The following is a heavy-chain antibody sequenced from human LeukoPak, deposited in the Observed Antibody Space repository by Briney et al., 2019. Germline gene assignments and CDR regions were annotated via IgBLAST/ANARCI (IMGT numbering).Heavy chain of an antibody. CDR3: ARDPNYYDSSGYYYRYFDY. CDR1: GFTFSNYA. D-gene: IGHD3-22*01. Sequence: GGSLRLSCAASGFTFSNYAMRWVRQAPGKGLEWVSSISSSSSYIYYADSVKGRFTISRDNAKNSLYLQMNSLRAEDTAVYYCARDPNYYDSSGYYYRYFDYWGQGTLVTVSS. J-gene: IGHJ4*02. CDR2: ISSSSSYI. V-gene: IGHV3-21*01.